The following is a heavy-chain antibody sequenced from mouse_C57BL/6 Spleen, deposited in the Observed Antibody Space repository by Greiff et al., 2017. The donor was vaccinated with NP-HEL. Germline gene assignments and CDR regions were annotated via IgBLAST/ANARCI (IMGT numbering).Heavy chain of an antibody. D-gene: IGHD3-2*02. Sequence: QVQLQQPGAELVKPGASVKLSCKASGYTFTSYWMHWVKPRPGQGLEWIGMIHPNSGSTDYNEKFKSKATLTVDKSSSTAYMQLSSLTSDDSAVYYCAREELRQAPFDYWGQGTTLTVSS. J-gene: IGHJ2*01. CDR2: IHPNSGST. V-gene: IGHV1-64*01. CDR3: AREELRQAPFDY. CDR1: GYTFTSYW.